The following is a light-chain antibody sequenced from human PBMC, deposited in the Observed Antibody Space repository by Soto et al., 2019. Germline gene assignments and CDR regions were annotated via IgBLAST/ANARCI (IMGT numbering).Light chain of an antibody. CDR2: EVS. CDR1: SSDIGYYNY. CDR3: SSYTSSTTLV. J-gene: IGLJ2*01. Sequence: QSALTQPASVSGSPGQSITISCTGTSSDIGYYNYVSWYQQYPGKAPKLMIYEVSNRPSGVSHRFSGSKSGNTASLTISGLQAEDEAVYYCSSYTSSTTLVFGGGTKLTVL. V-gene: IGLV2-14*01.